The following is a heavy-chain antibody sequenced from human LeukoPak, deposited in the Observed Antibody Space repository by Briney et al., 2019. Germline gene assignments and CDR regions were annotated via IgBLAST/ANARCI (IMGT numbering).Heavy chain of an antibody. J-gene: IGHJ4*02. D-gene: IGHD6-6*01. V-gene: IGHV3-7*01. CDR3: ARDQVGSSYY. CDR2: INRDGSEN. Sequence: PGGSLRLSCAASGFTFNSYWMSWVRQAPGEGLEWVANINRDGSENYYVDSVKGRFTISRDNAKNSLYLQMNSLRAEDTAVYYCARDQVGSSYYWGQGTLVTVSS. CDR1: GFTFNSYW.